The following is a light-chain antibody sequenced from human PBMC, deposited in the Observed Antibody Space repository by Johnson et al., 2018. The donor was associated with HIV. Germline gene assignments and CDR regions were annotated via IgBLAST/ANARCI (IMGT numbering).Light chain of an antibody. CDR1: SSNVGSSF. CDR3: GTWDSSLTSYV. Sequence: QSILTQPPSVSAAPGQTVTISCSGSSSNVGSSFVSWYRQVPGTAPKLLIYDNNKRPSWIPGRFSGSKSGPSATLGITGLQTGDEADYYCGTWDSSLTSYVFGAGTKVTV. J-gene: IGLJ1*01. V-gene: IGLV1-51*01. CDR2: DNN.